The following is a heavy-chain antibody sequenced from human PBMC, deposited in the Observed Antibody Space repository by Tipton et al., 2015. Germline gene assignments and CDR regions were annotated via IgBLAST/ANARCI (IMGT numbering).Heavy chain of an antibody. J-gene: IGHJ6*02. D-gene: IGHD2-21*01. CDR3: ARQGTVVVIGMSHYYYYGMDV. CDR2: IYDSGST. CDR1: GGSISNSNYY. Sequence: TLSLTCTVSGGSISNSNYYWGWIRQPPGKGLEWIGSIYDSGSTYYNPSLKSRVTISVDTSENQFSLKLSSATAADTAVYYCARQGTVVVIGMSHYYYYGMDVWGQGTTVTVSS. V-gene: IGHV4-39*01.